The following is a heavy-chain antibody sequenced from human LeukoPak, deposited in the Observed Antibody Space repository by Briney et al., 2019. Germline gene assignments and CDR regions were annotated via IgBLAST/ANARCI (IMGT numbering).Heavy chain of an antibody. CDR1: GFTFSSYR. CDR2: IDTDGSRT. Sequence: GGSLRPSCGASGFTFSSYRMDWVRQVPGKGLMWVSYIDTDGSRTTYADSVKGRFTISRDNAKNTVYLQMDSLRAEDTAVYYCVRGRVGGVDYWGQGTLVTVSS. V-gene: IGHV3-74*01. CDR3: VRGRVGGVDY. J-gene: IGHJ4*02. D-gene: IGHD4-23*01.